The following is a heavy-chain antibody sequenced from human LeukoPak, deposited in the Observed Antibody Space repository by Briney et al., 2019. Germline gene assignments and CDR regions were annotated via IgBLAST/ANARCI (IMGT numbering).Heavy chain of an antibody. D-gene: IGHD1-26*01. CDR3: ARAIVGATPAFDY. CDR1: GGSISSGGYS. V-gene: IGHV4-30-2*01. J-gene: IGHJ4*02. Sequence: PSETLSLTCAVSGGSISSGGYSWSWIRQPPGKGLEWIGYIYHSGSTYYNPSLKSRVTISVDRSKNQFSLKLSSVTAADTAVYYCARAIVGATPAFDYWGQGTLVIVSS. CDR2: IYHSGST.